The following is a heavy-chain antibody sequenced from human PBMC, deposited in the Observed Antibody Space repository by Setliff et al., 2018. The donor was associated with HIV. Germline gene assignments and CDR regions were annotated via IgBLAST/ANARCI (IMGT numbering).Heavy chain of an antibody. CDR3: ARDPGDSERQFDH. CDR1: GGSSSFYY. J-gene: IGHJ4*02. V-gene: IGHV4-59*01. CDR2: TFDNGNT. Sequence: SETLSLTCSISGGSSSFYYWNWRRQTPGKGLEWMAYTFDNGNTHYNPTLESRVTLSLDTSRNLFSLRLASVTAADTAVYYCARDPGDSERQFDHWGQGALVTVSS. D-gene: IGHD3-10*01.